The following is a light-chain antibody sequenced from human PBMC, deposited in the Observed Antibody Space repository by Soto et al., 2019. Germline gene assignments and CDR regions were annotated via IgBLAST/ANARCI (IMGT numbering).Light chain of an antibody. J-gene: IGKJ1*01. CDR1: XXVSSN. CDR3: QQYNNWPPWT. CDR2: GES. Sequence: QSPATLSVSPGERATLSXXXXXXVSSNLAWYQQQPRQAPTLLINGESTRATGIPARFSGSGSGTEFTITISSLQSQDFAVYYCQQYNNWPPWTFGQGTKVEIK. V-gene: IGKV3-15*01.